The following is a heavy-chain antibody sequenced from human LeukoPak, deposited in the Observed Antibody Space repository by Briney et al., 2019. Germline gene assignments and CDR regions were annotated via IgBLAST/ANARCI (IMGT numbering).Heavy chain of an antibody. Sequence: GGSLRLSCAASGFTFDDYAMHWVRQAPGKGLEWVSGISWNSGSIGYADSVKGRFTISRDNAKNSLYLQMNSLRAEDMALYYCAKDKGRYYYYYTDVWGKGTTVTVSS. V-gene: IGHV3-9*03. J-gene: IGHJ6*03. CDR3: AKDKGRYYYYYTDV. CDR2: ISWNSGSI. CDR1: GFTFDDYA.